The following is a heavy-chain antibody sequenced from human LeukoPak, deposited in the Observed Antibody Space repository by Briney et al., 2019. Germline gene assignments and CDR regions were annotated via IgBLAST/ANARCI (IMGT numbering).Heavy chain of an antibody. J-gene: IGHJ5*02. CDR2: FDPEDGET. Sequence: ASVKVSCKVSGYTLTELSMHWVRQAPGKGLEWMGGFDPEDGETIYAQKFQGRVTMTEDTSTDTAYMELSSLRSEDTAVYYCATAPVDTAGMYNWFDPGGQGTLVTVSS. D-gene: IGHD5-18*01. CDR3: ATAPVDTAGMYNWFDP. V-gene: IGHV1-24*01. CDR1: GYTLTELS.